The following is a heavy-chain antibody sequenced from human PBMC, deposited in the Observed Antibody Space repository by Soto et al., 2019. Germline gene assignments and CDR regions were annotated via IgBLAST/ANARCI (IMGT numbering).Heavy chain of an antibody. Sequence: GGSLRLSCAASGVTFTRGSMNWVRQPPGKGLEWVSSISSTTNYIYYGDSMKGRFTISRDNAKNSLYLEMNSLRAEDTAVYYCARESEDLTSNFDYWGQGTLVTVSS. J-gene: IGHJ4*02. CDR3: ARESEDLTSNFDY. CDR1: GVTFTRGS. V-gene: IGHV3-21*06. CDR2: ISSTTNYI.